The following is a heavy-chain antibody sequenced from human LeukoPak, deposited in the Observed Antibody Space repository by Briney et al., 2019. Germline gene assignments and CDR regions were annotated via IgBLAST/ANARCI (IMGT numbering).Heavy chain of an antibody. CDR2: IRGSVGGT. CDR1: EFTFSIYG. V-gene: IGHV3-23*01. D-gene: IGHD3-10*01. Sequence: GSLRLSCAASEFTFSIYGMSWVRQAPGKGLEWDSSIRGSVGGTYYADSVRCRFTFSTENSNNTLYLHMNRLRAEHTAVYYIANSPITMVRGARGSFDYWGQGTLVTVSS. CDR3: ANSPITMVRGARGSFDY. J-gene: IGHJ4*02.